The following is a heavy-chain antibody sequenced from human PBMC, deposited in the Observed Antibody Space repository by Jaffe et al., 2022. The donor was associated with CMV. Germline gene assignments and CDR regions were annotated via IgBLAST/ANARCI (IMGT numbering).Heavy chain of an antibody. J-gene: IGHJ4*02. CDR3: ARHVYFDY. Sequence: QVQLQESGPGLVKPSETLSLTCTVSGGSISSYYWSWIRQPPGKGLEWIGYIYYSGSTNYNPSLKSRVTISVDTSKNQFSLKLSSVTAADTAVYYCARHVYFDYWGQGTLVTVSS. CDR2: IYYSGST. CDR1: GGSISSYY. V-gene: IGHV4-59*08.